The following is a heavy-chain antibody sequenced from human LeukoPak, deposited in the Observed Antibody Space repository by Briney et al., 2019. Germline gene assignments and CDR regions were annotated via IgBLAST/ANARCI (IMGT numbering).Heavy chain of an antibody. CDR1: GFTVSSNY. CDR2: IYSGGST. D-gene: IGHD5-18*01. CDR3: ARGQRGYSYGLDY. J-gene: IGHJ4*02. V-gene: IGHV3-53*01. Sequence: GGSLRLSCSASGFTVSSNYMSWVRQAPGKGLEGVSVIYSGGSTYYADSVKGRFTISRDNSKNTLYLQMNSLRAEDTAVYYCARGQRGYSYGLDYWGQGTLVTVSS.